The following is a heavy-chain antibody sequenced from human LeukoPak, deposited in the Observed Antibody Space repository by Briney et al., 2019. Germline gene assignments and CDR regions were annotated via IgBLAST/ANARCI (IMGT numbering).Heavy chain of an antibody. CDR3: ARGTYYYDY. V-gene: IGHV4-59*01. Sequence: PSETLSLTCTVSGDSISSYYWSWIRQSPGKGLEWIGYSYYSGTTNYNSSLRSRVTISVDTSKNQFSLKLSSVTAADTAVYYCARGTYYYDYWGQGTLVTVSS. CDR1: GDSISSYY. CDR2: SYYSGTT. J-gene: IGHJ4*02.